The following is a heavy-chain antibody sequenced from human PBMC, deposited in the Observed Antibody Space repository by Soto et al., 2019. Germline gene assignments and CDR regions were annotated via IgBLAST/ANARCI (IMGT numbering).Heavy chain of an antibody. CDR2: IYYSGST. D-gene: IGHD1-1*01. CDR3: ARYMEARDYFDY. J-gene: IGHJ4*02. CDR1: GGSISSYY. Sequence: PSETLSLTCTVSGGSISSYYCSWIRQPPGKGLEWIGYIYYSGSTNYNPSLKSRVTISVDTSKNQFSLKLSSVTAADTAVYYCARYMEARDYFDYWGQGTLVTVSS. V-gene: IGHV4-59*01.